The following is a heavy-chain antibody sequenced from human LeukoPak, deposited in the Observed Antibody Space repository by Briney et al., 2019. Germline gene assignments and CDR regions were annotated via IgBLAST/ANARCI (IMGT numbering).Heavy chain of an antibody. V-gene: IGHV1-18*01. CDR2: ISAYNGNT. CDR3: ARLLDTAMVTSYWFDP. CDR1: GYTFTSYG. Sequence: ASVKVSCKASGYTFTSYGISWVRQAPGQGLEWMGWISAYNGNTNYAQKLQGRVTMTTDTSTRTAYMELRSLRSDDTAVYYCARLLDTAMVTSYWFDPWGQGTLVTVSS. D-gene: IGHD5-18*01. J-gene: IGHJ5*02.